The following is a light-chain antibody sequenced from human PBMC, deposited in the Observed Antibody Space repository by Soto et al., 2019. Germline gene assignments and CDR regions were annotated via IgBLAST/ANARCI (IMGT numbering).Light chain of an antibody. CDR1: QSISSW. Sequence: DIQMTQSPSTLSGSVGDRVTITCRASQSISSWLAWYQQKPGKAPKLLIYDASSLESGVPSRFSGSGAGPEFTLTISSLQPDDFATYDCQQYNSYSQTFGQGTKVDIK. V-gene: IGKV1-5*01. CDR3: QQYNSYSQT. CDR2: DAS. J-gene: IGKJ1*01.